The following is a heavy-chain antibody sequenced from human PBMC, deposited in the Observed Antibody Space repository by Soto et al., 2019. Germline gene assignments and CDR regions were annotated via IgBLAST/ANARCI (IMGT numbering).Heavy chain of an antibody. V-gene: IGHV1-8*01. CDR1: GYTFTSYD. Sequence: ASVKVSCKASGYTFTSYDINWVRQATGRGLEWMGWMNPNSGNTGYAQKFQGRVTMTRNTSISTAYMELSSLRSEDTAVYYCARGIWSGYYPYYYYGMDVWGQGTTVTVSS. CDR2: MNPNSGNT. J-gene: IGHJ6*02. CDR3: ARGIWSGYYPYYYYGMDV. D-gene: IGHD3-3*01.